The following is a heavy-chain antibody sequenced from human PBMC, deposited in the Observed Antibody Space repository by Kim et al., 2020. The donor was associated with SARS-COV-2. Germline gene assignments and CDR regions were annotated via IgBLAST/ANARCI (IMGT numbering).Heavy chain of an antibody. V-gene: IGHV1-18*01. Sequence: NTSYAQKLQGRVTMTTDTSTSTAYMELRSLRSDDTAVYYCARDWSKDFDYWGQGTLVTVSS. CDR3: ARDWSKDFDY. CDR2: NT. J-gene: IGHJ4*02. D-gene: IGHD3-3*01.